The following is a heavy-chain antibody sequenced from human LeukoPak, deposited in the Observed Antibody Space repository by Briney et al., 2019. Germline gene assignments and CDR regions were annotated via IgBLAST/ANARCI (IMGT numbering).Heavy chain of an antibody. CDR2: ISWNSGSI. CDR3: AKDIIPLITMIVGWSAFDI. CDR1: GFTFDDYA. Sequence: GGSLRLSCAASGFTFDDYAMHWVRQAPGEGLEWVSGISWNSGSIGYADSVKGRFTISRDNAKNSLYLQMNSLRAEDTALYYCAKDIIPLITMIVGWSAFDIWGQGTMVTVSS. D-gene: IGHD3-22*01. J-gene: IGHJ3*02. V-gene: IGHV3-9*01.